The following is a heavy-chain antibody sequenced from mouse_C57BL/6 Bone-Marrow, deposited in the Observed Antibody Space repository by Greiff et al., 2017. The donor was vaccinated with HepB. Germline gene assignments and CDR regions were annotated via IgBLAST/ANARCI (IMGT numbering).Heavy chain of an antibody. J-gene: IGHJ2*01. CDR3: ARLQYYGSSYFYFDY. V-gene: IGHV1-22*01. D-gene: IGHD1-1*01. CDR1: GYTFTDYN. Sequence: VQLQQSGPELVKPGASVKMSCKASGYTFTDYNMHWVKQSHGKSLEWIGYINPNNGGTSYNQKFKGKATLTVNKSSSTAYMELRSLTSEDSAVYYCARLQYYGSSYFYFDYWGQGTTLTVSS. CDR2: INPNNGGT.